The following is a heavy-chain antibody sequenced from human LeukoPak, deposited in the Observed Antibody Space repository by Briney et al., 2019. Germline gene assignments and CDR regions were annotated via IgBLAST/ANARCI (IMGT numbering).Heavy chain of an antibody. J-gene: IGHJ4*02. V-gene: IGHV4-39*01. CDR2: VYYSGST. CDR3: ARLSLIVGGIDY. D-gene: IGHD1-26*01. CDR1: GGSISSSSYY. Sequence: SETLSLTCSVSGGSISSSSYYWGWIRQPPGKGLEWIGSVYYSGSTYYNLSLKSRLTMSVDTSKNQFSLKLSSVTAADTAVYYCARLSLIVGGIDYWGQGTLVTVSS.